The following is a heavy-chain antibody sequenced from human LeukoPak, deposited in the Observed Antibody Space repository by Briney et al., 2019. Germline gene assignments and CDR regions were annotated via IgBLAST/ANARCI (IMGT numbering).Heavy chain of an antibody. CDR3: AKWNYDILTGYLPGIGPDRHRSYGLDV. J-gene: IGHJ6*02. D-gene: IGHD3-9*01. CDR2: ISGRDGNT. V-gene: IGHV3-23*01. Sequence: GGSLRLSCAASGFTFYNYAMSWVRQAPGKGLEWVSAISGRDGNTYYADSVKGRFTISRVSSKSTLYLQMNSLRAEDTAVYYCAKWNYDILTGYLPGIGPDRHRSYGLDVWGQGTTVTVSS. CDR1: GFTFYNYA.